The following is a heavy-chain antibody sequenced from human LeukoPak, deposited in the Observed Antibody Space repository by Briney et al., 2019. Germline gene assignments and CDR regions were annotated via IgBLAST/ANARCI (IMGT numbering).Heavy chain of an antibody. D-gene: IGHD5-12*01. CDR2: ISYDGSNK. V-gene: IGHV3-30*18. CDR3: AKGARYSGYDYPLDY. Sequence: GGSLRLSCAASGFTFSNYGMHWVRQAPGEGLEWVAVISYDGSNKYYADSVKGRFTISRDNSKNTLYLQMNSLRAEDTAVYYCAKGARYSGYDYPLDYSGQGTLVTASS. J-gene: IGHJ4*02. CDR1: GFTFSNYG.